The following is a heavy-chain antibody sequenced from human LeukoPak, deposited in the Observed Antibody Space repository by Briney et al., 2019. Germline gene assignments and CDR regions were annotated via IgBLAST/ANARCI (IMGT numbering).Heavy chain of an antibody. CDR3: AQRRDTAMVFDY. Sequence: PGGSLRLSCAASGFTFSSYEMNWVRQAPGKGLEWVSYISSSGSTIYYADSVKGRFTISRDNSKNTLYLQMNSLRAEDTAVYYCAQRRDTAMVFDYWGQGTLVTVSS. J-gene: IGHJ4*02. CDR1: GFTFSSYE. D-gene: IGHD5-18*01. CDR2: ISSSGSTI. V-gene: IGHV3-48*03.